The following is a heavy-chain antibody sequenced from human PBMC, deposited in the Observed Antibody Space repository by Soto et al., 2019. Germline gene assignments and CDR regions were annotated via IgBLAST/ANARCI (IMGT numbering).Heavy chain of an antibody. J-gene: IGHJ4*02. CDR1: GFTFGAYS. Sequence: GGSLRLSCEVSGFTFGAYSMNWVRQAPGKGLEWLSYITGGGRNIHYADSVEGRFAISRDNAKNLLYLQMNSLRDEDTAVYYCARDSSWSFDYWGQGTLVTVSS. V-gene: IGHV3-48*02. D-gene: IGHD6-13*01. CDR3: ARDSSWSFDY. CDR2: ITGGGRNI.